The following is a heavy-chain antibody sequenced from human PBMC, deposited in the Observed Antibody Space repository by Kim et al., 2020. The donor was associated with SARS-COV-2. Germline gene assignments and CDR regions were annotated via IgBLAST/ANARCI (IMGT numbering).Heavy chain of an antibody. D-gene: IGHD2-15*01. CDR2: IIGGNGNT. Sequence: ASVKVSCKASGYTFSNYAIHWVRQAPGQRLECMGWIIGGNGNTYYSPKFQGRVTFTRDTSATTAYMALSSLRSEDTAVYYCARGGGPGLGYWGQGTLVTVSS. CDR3: ARGGGPGLGY. V-gene: IGHV1-3*01. J-gene: IGHJ4*02. CDR1: GYTFSNYA.